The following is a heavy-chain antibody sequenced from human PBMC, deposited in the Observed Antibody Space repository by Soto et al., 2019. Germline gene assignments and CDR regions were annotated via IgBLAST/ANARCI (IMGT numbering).Heavy chain of an antibody. Sequence: SETLSLTCTVSGGYISGSSYYWGWIRQPPGRGLEWIGSIYYSGSTYYNPPLKSRVTMSVDTSKNQFSLKLRSVTAADTAVYYCARISRSYDILTGYAGHAFEIWGQGTMVTVSS. D-gene: IGHD3-9*01. CDR3: ARISRSYDILTGYAGHAFEI. CDR2: IYYSGST. J-gene: IGHJ3*02. CDR1: GGYISGSSYY. V-gene: IGHV4-39*01.